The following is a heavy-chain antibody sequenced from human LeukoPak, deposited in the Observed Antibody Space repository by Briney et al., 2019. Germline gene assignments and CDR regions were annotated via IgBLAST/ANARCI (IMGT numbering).Heavy chain of an antibody. J-gene: IGHJ4*02. CDR2: IYPGDSDT. D-gene: IGHD3-10*01. Sequence: GASLQISCKGSGYSFTSYWIGWVRPLPGKGLGWMGIIYPGDSDTRYSPSFQGQVTISADKSISTAYLQWSSLKASDTAMYYCARQLGVRGPDYWGQGTLVTVSS. CDR1: GYSFTSYW. CDR3: ARQLGVRGPDY. V-gene: IGHV5-51*01.